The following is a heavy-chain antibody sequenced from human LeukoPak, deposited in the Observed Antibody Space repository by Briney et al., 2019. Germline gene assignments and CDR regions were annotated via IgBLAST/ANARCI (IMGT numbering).Heavy chain of an antibody. J-gene: IGHJ5*02. Sequence: PGGSLRLSCTASGFTFSSYWMHWVRQGPGKGLVWVARSNGDGSSLRYADPVKGRFTVSRDNAKNTLYLQMSRLRVEDTAVYYCARDLVDESGTRKTSFDRWGQGTLVIVSS. CDR2: SNGDGSSL. CDR3: ARDLVDESGTRKTSFDR. V-gene: IGHV3-74*01. D-gene: IGHD3-10*01. CDR1: GFTFSSYW.